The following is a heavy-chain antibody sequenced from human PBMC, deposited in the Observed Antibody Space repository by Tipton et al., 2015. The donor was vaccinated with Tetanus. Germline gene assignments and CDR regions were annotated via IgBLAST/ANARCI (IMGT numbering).Heavy chain of an antibody. V-gene: IGHV4-34*01. D-gene: IGHD4-11*01. CDR2: INHSGST. Sequence: TLSLTCAVYGGSFSGYYWSWIRQPPGKGLEWIGEINHSGSTNYNPSLRSRVTISVDTSKNQFSLKLSSVTAADTAVYYCAGDRRATVKAARHFDYWGQGTLVTVSS. CDR3: AGDRRATVKAARHFDY. J-gene: IGHJ4*02. CDR1: GGSFSGYY.